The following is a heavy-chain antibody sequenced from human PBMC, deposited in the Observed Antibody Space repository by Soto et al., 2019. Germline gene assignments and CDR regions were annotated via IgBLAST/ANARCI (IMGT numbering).Heavy chain of an antibody. D-gene: IGHD2-2*01. CDR3: ACSRDGYQNGGY. CDR1: GGTFSSYA. CDR2: IIPIFGTA. Sequence: SVKVSCKASGGTFSSYAISWVRQAPGQGLEWMGGIIPIFGTANYAQKFQGRVTITADESTSTAYMELSSLRSEDTAVYYCACSRDGYQNGGYWGQGTLVTVSS. V-gene: IGHV1-69*13. J-gene: IGHJ4*02.